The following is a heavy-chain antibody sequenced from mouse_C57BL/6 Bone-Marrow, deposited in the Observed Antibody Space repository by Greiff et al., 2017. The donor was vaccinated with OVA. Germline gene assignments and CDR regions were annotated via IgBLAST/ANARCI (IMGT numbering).Heavy chain of an antibody. CDR1: GYTFTSYW. V-gene: IGHV1-55*01. D-gene: IGHD2-4*01. CDR2: IYPGSGST. Sequence: QVQLQQPGAELVKPGASVKMSCKASGYTFTSYWITWVKQRPGQGLEWIGDIYPGSGSTNYNEKFKSKATLTVDTSSSTAYMQLSSLTSEDSAVYYCARRGSTMITTGYYYAMDYWGQGTSVTVSS. CDR3: ARRGSTMITTGYYYAMDY. J-gene: IGHJ4*01.